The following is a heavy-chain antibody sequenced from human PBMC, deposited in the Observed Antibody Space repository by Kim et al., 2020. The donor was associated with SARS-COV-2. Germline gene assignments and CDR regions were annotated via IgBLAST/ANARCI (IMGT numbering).Heavy chain of an antibody. Sequence: SETLSLTCTVSGDSTSNYYWSWIRQPPGKGLEWIGYISYIGSTNYNPSLKSRVTISLNTSKNQVSLKVTSVTAADTAVYYCARGGACRGVTCDSWWLDPWGQGTLVTVSS. J-gene: IGHJ5*02. D-gene: IGHD2-15*01. CDR1: GDSTSNYY. CDR3: ARGGACRGVTCDSWWLDP. V-gene: IGHV4-59*13. CDR2: ISYIGST.